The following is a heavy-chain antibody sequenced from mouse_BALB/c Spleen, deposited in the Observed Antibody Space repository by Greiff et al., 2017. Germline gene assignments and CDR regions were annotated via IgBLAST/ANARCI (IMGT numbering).Heavy chain of an antibody. V-gene: IGHV10-3*03. CDR2: IRSKSNNYAT. CDR3: VRDGGYYGAMDY. J-gene: IGHJ4*01. Sequence: EVQLVESGGGLVQPKGSLKLSCAASGFTFNTYAMHWVCQAPGKGLEWVARIRSKSNNYATYYADSVKDRFTISRDDSQSMLYLQMNNLKTEDTAMYYCVRDGGYYGAMDYWGQGTSVTVSS. D-gene: IGHD1-1*01. CDR1: GFTFNTYA.